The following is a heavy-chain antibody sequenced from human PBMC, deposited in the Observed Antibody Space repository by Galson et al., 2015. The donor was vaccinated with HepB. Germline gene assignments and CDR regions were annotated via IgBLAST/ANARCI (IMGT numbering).Heavy chain of an antibody. D-gene: IGHD5-12*01. J-gene: IGHJ6*02. Sequence: SLRLSCAASGFTFSSYAMRWVRQAPGKGLEWVSAISGSGGSTYYADSVKGRFTISRDNSKNTLYLQMNSLRAEDTAVYYCASVGYDWDFEYYYYGMDVWGQGTTVTVSS. CDR3: ASVGYDWDFEYYYYGMDV. CDR2: ISGSGGST. CDR1: GFTFSSYA. V-gene: IGHV3-23*01.